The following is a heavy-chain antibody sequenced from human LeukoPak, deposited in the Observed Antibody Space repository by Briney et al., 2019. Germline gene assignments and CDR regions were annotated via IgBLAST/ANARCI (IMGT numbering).Heavy chain of an antibody. CDR1: GGSFSGYY. CDR3: ARSGAQSAEYFQH. CDR2: INHSGST. V-gene: IGHV4-34*01. J-gene: IGHJ1*01. Sequence: SETLSLTCAVYGGSFSGYYWSWIRQPPGKGLEWVGEINHSGSTNYNPSLKSRVTISVDTSKNQFSLKLSSVTAADTAVYYCARSGAQSAEYFQHWGQGTLVTVSS.